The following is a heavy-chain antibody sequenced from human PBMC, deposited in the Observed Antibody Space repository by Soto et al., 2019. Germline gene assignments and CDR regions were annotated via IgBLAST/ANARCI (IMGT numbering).Heavy chain of an antibody. J-gene: IGHJ6*02. V-gene: IGHV4-39*01. D-gene: IGHD2-15*01. CDR3: APLSVSLSGPYGIHV. CDR1: GYSVTSCDYY. CDR2: MFYSGLT. Sequence: ETLSLTCSVSGYSVTSCDYYWAWIRQPPGKGLEWNGSMFYSGLTYYNPSLKSRVTLSVDTSKNQFSVRLNSVTAADTAVYYCAPLSVSLSGPYGIHVWGQGTTVTVSS.